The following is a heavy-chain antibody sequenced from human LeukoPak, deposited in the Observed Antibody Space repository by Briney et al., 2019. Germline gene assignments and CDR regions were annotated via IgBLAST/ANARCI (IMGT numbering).Heavy chain of an antibody. D-gene: IGHD3-22*01. V-gene: IGHV4-39*07. J-gene: IGHJ4*02. CDR2: MFYRGST. Sequence: PSETLSLTCTVSGGSISSSSYYWGWIRQPPGKGLEWIGSMFYRGSTLYNPSLKSRVTISVDTSKNHFSLKLSSVTAADTAVYYCARTYYYDSSGPFYWDQGTLVTVSS. CDR3: ARTYYYDSSGPFY. CDR1: GGSISSSSYY.